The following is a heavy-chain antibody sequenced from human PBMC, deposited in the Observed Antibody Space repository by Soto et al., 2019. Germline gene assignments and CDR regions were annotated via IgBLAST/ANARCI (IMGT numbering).Heavy chain of an antibody. Sequence: EVQLVESGGGLVQPGGSLRVSCAASGFSFTSYWMSWVRQAPGKGLEWVANIKEDGSAKYYLDSVKGRFTISRDNAKNSLYLQMSSLRDEDTAVYYCAREDFYRFDYWGQGTLVTVSS. CDR1: GFSFTSYW. CDR3: AREDFYRFDY. V-gene: IGHV3-7*01. J-gene: IGHJ4*02. CDR2: IKEDGSAK.